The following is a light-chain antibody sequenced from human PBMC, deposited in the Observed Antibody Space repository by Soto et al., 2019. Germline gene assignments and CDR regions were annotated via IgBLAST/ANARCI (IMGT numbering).Light chain of an antibody. CDR1: SRDVVSYTS. J-gene: IGLJ1*01. CDR3: SSFAASNNYA. CDR2: EVR. V-gene: IGLV2-8*01. Sequence: SATTQPVQLSGSDGQPLHIAGAGTSRDVVSYTSVSWYQQHPVKGRTRMIYEVRTRPSGVSDRFSGSKSGNTGSLTVSGLQAEDDADYYCSSFAASNNYAVGTGTKVTVL.